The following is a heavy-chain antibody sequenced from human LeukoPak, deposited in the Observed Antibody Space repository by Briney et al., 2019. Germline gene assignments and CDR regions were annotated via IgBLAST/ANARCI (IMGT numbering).Heavy chain of an antibody. CDR3: AKEVEALLWFGELRWFDP. J-gene: IGHJ5*02. V-gene: IGHV3-23*01. Sequence: GGSLRLSCAASGFTFSSYAMSWVRQAPGKGLEWVSAISGSGGSTYYADSVKGRFTISRDNSKNTLYLQMNSLRAEDTAVYYCAKEVEALLWFGELRWFDPWGQGTLVTVSS. CDR1: GFTFSSYA. D-gene: IGHD3-10*01. CDR2: ISGSGGST.